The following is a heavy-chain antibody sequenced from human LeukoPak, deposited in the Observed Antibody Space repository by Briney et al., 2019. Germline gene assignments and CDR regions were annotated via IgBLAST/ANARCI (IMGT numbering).Heavy chain of an antibody. D-gene: IGHD2-2*01. V-gene: IGHV1-18*01. CDR1: GYTFTSYG. CDR2: ISAYNGNT. Sequence: ASVKVSCKASGYTFTSYGISWVRQAPGQGLEWMGWISAYNGNTNYAQKLQGRVTMTTYTSTSTAYMELRSLRSDDTAVYYCARTLQDIVVVPAAMGYYYYYMDVWGKGTTVTVSS. CDR3: ARTLQDIVVVPAAMGYYYYYMDV. J-gene: IGHJ6*03.